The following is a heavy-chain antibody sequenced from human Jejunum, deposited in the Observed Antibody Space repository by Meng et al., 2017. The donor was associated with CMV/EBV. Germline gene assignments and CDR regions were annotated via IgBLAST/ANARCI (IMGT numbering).Heavy chain of an antibody. V-gene: IGHV4-61*02. J-gene: IGHJ4*02. CDR1: GGSVRSASSL. Sequence: QVQVQGSGPGLVKPSQTLPLPCIVSGGSVRSASSLWSWIRTPAGKGLEGIGRMYSRGSTYYNPSLKSRLTMSIDTSKNQFSLELSSVTAADTAVYYCARMTGTNYFDYWGQGTLVTVSS. CDR3: ARMTGTNYFDY. CDR2: MYSRGST. D-gene: IGHD3-9*01.